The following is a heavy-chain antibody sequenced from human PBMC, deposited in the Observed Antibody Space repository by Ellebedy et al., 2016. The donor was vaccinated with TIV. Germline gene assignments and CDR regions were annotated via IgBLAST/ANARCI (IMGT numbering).Heavy chain of an antibody. CDR1: GFTFRSYG. CDR3: ARDDSGYYELRY. V-gene: IGHV3-48*04. J-gene: IGHJ4*02. Sequence: GESLKISCATSGFTFRSYGLTLVRQAPGKGLECVSYISSDSNTIYYADSVKGRFTISRDNAKNSLHLQLSSLRAEDTAIYYCARDDSGYYELRYWGQGSLVTVSS. D-gene: IGHD3-22*01. CDR2: ISSDSNTI.